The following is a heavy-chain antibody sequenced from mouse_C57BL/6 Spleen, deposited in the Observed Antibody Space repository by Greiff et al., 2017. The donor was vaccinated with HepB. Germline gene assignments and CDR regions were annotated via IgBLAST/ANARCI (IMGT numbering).Heavy chain of an antibody. Sequence: VQLQQSGAELARPGASVKLSCKASGYTFTSYGISWVKQRTGQGLEWIGEIYPRSGNTYYNEKFKGKATLTADKSSSTAYMELRSLTSEDSAVYFCARCEDYGSKGFDYWGQGTTLTVSS. J-gene: IGHJ2*01. CDR1: GYTFTSYG. D-gene: IGHD1-1*01. V-gene: IGHV1-81*01. CDR3: ARCEDYGSKGFDY. CDR2: IYPRSGNT.